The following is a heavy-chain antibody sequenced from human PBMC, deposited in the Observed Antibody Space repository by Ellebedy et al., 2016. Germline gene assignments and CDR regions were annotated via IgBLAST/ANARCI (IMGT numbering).Heavy chain of an antibody. D-gene: IGHD2-15*01. Sequence: SETLSLTCAVYGGSFSGYYWSWIRQPPGKGLEWIGEINHIGSTNYNPSLKSRVTISVDTSKNQFSLKLSSVTAADTAVYYCARAGRVVAAGGYYYYYGMDVWGQGTTVTVSS. CDR1: GGSFSGYY. CDR2: INHIGST. CDR3: ARAGRVVAAGGYYYYYGMDV. J-gene: IGHJ6*02. V-gene: IGHV4-34*01.